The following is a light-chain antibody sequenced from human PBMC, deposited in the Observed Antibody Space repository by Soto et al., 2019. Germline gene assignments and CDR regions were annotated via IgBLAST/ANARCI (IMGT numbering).Light chain of an antibody. J-gene: IGKJ1*01. CDR2: AAS. CDR3: QQYNGWPWT. CDR1: ESVSTN. Sequence: EIEMTQSPATLSLAPGERVTLSCRASESVSTNLAWYQQKAGQAPRLLIYAASTRATGIPARFSGSGSGTEFTLTITGLQSEDFAVYYCQQYNGWPWTFGLGTKVDI. V-gene: IGKV3-15*01.